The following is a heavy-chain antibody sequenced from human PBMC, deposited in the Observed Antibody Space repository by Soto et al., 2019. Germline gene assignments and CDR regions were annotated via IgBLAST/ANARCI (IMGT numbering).Heavy chain of an antibody. D-gene: IGHD6-13*01. CDR3: AHLGIAAATTLDP. Sequence: ESWPTVGNPTPTLTSTCSLSWVSLRTRGGGVGWIPQPPGKALEWLALIYWDDDKRYSPSLKSRLTITKDTSKNQVVLTMTSMDPVDTATYYCAHLGIAAATTLDPWGQGTLVTVSS. CDR2: IYWDDDK. V-gene: IGHV2-5*02. J-gene: IGHJ5*02. CDR1: WVSLRTRGGG.